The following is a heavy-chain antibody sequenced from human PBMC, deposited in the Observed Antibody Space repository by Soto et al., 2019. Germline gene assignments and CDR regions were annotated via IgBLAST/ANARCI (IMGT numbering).Heavy chain of an antibody. J-gene: IGHJ5*02. CDR3: TTGLTIFGVVIDP. CDR2: IKSKSDGATT. V-gene: IGHV3-15*01. Sequence: GGSLRLSCAASGFTFSNCLMTWVRQALGKGLEWVGRIKSKSDGATTDYAAPVRGRFIISRDDSKNTLYLQMNSLKTEDTAVYYCTTGLTIFGVVIDPWGQGTLVTVSS. D-gene: IGHD3-3*01. CDR1: GFTFSNCL.